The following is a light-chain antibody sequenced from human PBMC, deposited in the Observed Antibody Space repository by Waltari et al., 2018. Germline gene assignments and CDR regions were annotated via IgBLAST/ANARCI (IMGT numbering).Light chain of an antibody. CDR1: SSDVGGYNY. Sequence: QSALTQPPSASGSPGQPVTISCTGTSSDVGGYNYVSWSQQHPGKAPKLMINEVSKRPSGVPDRFSGSKSGNTASLTVSGLQAEDEADYYCSSYAGSNNVVFGGGTKLTVL. CDR3: SSYAGSNNVV. CDR2: EVS. V-gene: IGLV2-8*01. J-gene: IGLJ2*01.